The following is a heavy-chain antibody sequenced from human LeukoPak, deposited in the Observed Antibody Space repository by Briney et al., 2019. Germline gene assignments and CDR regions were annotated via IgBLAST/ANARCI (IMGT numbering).Heavy chain of an antibody. V-gene: IGHV3-48*03. J-gene: IGHJ4*02. CDR1: GFTFSSYE. CDR2: ISSSGSTI. D-gene: IGHD6-13*01. CDR3: ASAGLVYSSGWYLETPFDY. Sequence: GGSLRLSCAASGFTFSSYEMNWVRQAPGKGLEWVSYISSSGSTIYYADSVKGRFTISGDNAKNSLYLQMNSLRAEDTAVYYCASAGLVYSSGWYLETPFDYWGQGTLVTVSS.